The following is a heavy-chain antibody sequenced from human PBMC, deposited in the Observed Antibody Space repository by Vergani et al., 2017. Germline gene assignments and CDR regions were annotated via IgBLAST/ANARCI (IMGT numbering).Heavy chain of an antibody. J-gene: IGHJ6*02. D-gene: IGHD3-10*01. Sequence: EVQLVESGGGLVQPGGSLRLSCAASGFTFSSYWMNWVRQAPGKGLEWVSYISSSSSTIYYADSVKGRFTISRDNAKNSLYLQMNSLRDEDTAVYYCAMDLYGSGSYYREYGMDVWGQGTTVTVSS. CDR2: ISSSSSTI. CDR3: AMDLYGSGSYYREYGMDV. V-gene: IGHV3-48*02. CDR1: GFTFSSYW.